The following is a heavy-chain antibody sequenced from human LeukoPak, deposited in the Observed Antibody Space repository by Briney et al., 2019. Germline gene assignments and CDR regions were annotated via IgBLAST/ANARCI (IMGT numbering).Heavy chain of an antibody. J-gene: IGHJ6*02. V-gene: IGHV3-53*01. Sequence: GGSLRLSCAASGVSVSGSYMSWVRQAPGKGLERVSVIYSDDHTYYADSVKGRFTISRDNAKNSLYLQMSNLRAEDTAVYFCARGGGLDVWGQGATVTVSS. CDR2: IYSDDHT. CDR3: ARGGGLDV. CDR1: GVSVSGSY. D-gene: IGHD3-16*01.